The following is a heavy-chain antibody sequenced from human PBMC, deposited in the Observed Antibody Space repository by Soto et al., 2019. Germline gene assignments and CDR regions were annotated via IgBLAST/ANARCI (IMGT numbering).Heavy chain of an antibody. Sequence: QVQLVQSGAEVKKPGASVQVSCKASGYTFTSYAMHWVRQAPGQRLEWMGWINAGNGNTKYSQKFQGRVTITRDTSASTAYMELSSLRSEDTAVYYCARDGGFTMVRGLTQWGLDYWGQGTLVTVSS. CDR3: ARDGGFTMVRGLTQWGLDY. CDR1: GYTFTSYA. D-gene: IGHD3-10*01. J-gene: IGHJ4*02. V-gene: IGHV1-3*01. CDR2: INAGNGNT.